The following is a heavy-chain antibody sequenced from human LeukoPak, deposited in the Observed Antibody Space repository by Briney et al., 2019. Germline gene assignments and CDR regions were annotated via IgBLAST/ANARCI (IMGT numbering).Heavy chain of an antibody. D-gene: IGHD1-26*01. V-gene: IGHV3-48*04. CDR3: ARAWSDGSYGYYFDY. CDR2: ISSSSSTI. CDR1: GFTFSSYS. J-gene: IGHJ4*02. Sequence: GRSLRLSCAASGFTFSSYSMNWVRQAPGKGLEWVSYISSSSSTIYYADSVKGRFTISRDNAKNSLYLQMNSLRAEDTAVYYCARAWSDGSYGYYFDYWGQGTLVTVSS.